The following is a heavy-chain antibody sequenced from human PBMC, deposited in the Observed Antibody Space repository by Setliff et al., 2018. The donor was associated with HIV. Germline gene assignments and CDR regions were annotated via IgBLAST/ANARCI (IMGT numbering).Heavy chain of an antibody. V-gene: IGHV4-59*01. CDR3: ARDSDGSSYYHFAH. J-gene: IGHJ4*02. D-gene: IGHD3-22*01. CDR2: ISYSGTT. Sequence: SETLSLTCTVSRGSIKYYFRSWIRQPPGKGLECIGHISYSGTTNYNPPLESRVSISVDTSKNQFSLKLKSVTAADTAVYYCARDSDGSSYYHFAHWSQGTLVTVSS. CDR1: RGSIKYYF.